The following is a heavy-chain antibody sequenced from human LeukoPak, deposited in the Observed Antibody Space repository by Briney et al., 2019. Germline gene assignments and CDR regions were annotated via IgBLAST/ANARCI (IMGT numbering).Heavy chain of an antibody. CDR3: ARRALVTAYYFDH. J-gene: IGHJ4*02. D-gene: IGHD2-21*02. Sequence: SETLSLTCTISGGSISSTDSYWGWIRQPPGKGLEWIGSIYYSGTTYYNPSLKSRVTISIDTSKSQSSLKLSSVTAADTAVYYCARRALVTAYYFDHWGQGTLVTVSS. CDR2: IYYSGTT. V-gene: IGHV4-39*01. CDR1: GGSISSTDSY.